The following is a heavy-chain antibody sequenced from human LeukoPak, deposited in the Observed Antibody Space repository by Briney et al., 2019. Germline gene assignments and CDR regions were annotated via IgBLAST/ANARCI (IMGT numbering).Heavy chain of an antibody. CDR3: ARDTDGNYYYYGMDV. V-gene: IGHV7-4-1*01. Sequence: ASVKVSCKASGYTFTSYAMNWVRQAPGQGLEWMGWINTNTGNPTYAQGFTGRFVFSLDTSVSTAYLQICSLKAEDTAVYYCARDTDGNYYYYGMDVWGKRTPVTVSS. CDR1: GYTFTSYA. J-gene: IGHJ6*04. CDR2: INTNTGNP.